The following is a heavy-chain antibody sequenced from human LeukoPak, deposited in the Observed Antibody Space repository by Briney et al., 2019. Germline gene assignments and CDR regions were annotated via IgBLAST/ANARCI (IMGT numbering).Heavy chain of an antibody. CDR1: GGSISSSSYY. CDR3: AREIKQWLVRGLYFDY. V-gene: IGHV4-39*07. D-gene: IGHD6-19*01. J-gene: IGHJ4*02. CDR2: IYYSGST. Sequence: SETLSLTCTVSGGSISSSSYYWGWIRQPPGKGLEWIGSIYYSGSTYYNPSLKSRVTISVDTSENQFSLKLSSVTAADTAVYYCAREIKQWLVRGLYFDYWGQGTLVTVSS.